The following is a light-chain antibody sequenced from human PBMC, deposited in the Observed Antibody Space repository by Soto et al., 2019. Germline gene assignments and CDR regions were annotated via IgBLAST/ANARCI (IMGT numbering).Light chain of an antibody. CDR1: QSISSY. CDR2: AAS. J-gene: IGKJ1*01. CDR3: QPSYKTPWT. Sequence: DIQMTQSPSSLSASVGDRVIITCRASQSISSYLNWYQQKPWRAPKVLINAASSLQSGVPSRFSGSGSGTDFTLTISSLQTEDFATYYCQPSYKTPWTVGQGTKVDIK. V-gene: IGKV1-39*01.